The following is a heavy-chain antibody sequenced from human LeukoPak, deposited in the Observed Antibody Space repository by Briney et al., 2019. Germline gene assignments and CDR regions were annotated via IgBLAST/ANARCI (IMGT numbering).Heavy chain of an antibody. Sequence: SETLSPTCTVSGGSISSYYWSWIRQPPGKGLEWIGYIYYSGNTNYNPSLKSRVTISVDTSKNQFSLKLSSVTAADTAVYYCARGVHDKGGFGEFRTTYFDYWGQGTLVTVSS. CDR1: GGSISSYY. D-gene: IGHD3-10*01. V-gene: IGHV4-59*01. CDR3: ARGVHDKGGFGEFRTTYFDY. J-gene: IGHJ4*02. CDR2: IYYSGNT.